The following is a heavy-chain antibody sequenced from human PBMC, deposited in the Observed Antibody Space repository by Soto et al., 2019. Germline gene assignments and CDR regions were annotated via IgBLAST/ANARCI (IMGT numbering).Heavy chain of an antibody. Sequence: AGGSLRLSCAASGFTFSSYAMHWVRQAPGKGLEWVAVISYDGSNKYYADSVKGRFTISRDNSKNTLYLQMNSLRAEDTAVYYCARGVDYYYYYGMDVWGQGTTVTVSS. CDR1: GFTFSSYA. CDR3: ARGVDYYYYYGMDV. V-gene: IGHV3-30-3*01. J-gene: IGHJ6*02. CDR2: ISYDGSNK.